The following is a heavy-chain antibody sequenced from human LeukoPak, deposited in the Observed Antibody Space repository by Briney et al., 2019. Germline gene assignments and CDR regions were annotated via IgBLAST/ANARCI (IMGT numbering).Heavy chain of an antibody. D-gene: IGHD6-19*01. CDR1: QFMFSTYA. V-gene: IGHV3-23*01. CDR3: AKRGPVTGTKYFDY. Sequence: GGSLRLSCAASQFMFSTYAMYWVRQAPGEGLEWVSGITDNGGTAYYADSVKGRFTISRDNSKNMLYLHMNSLRAEDTAVYYCAKRGPVTGTKYFDYWGQGTLVTVSS. J-gene: IGHJ4*02. CDR2: ITDNGGTA.